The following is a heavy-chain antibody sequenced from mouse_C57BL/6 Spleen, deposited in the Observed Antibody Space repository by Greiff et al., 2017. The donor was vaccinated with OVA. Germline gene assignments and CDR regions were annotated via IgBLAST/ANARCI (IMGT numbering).Heavy chain of an antibody. CDR2: IDPSDSYT. V-gene: IGHV1-50*01. CDR1: GYTFTSYW. J-gene: IGHJ2*01. CDR3: ARKGDYYGSSDFDY. D-gene: IGHD1-1*01. Sequence: VQLQQPGAELVKPGASVKLSCKASGYTFTSYWMQWVKQRPGQGLEWIGEIDPSDSYTNYNQKFKGKATLTVDTSSSTAYMQLSSLTSEDSAVYYCARKGDYYGSSDFDYWGQGTTLTVSS.